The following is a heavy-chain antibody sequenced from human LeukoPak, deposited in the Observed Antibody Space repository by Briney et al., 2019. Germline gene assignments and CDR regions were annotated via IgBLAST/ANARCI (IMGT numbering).Heavy chain of an antibody. CDR3: AKVGRVGRSLNKWAVDAFDI. V-gene: IGHV3-43*01. J-gene: IGHJ3*02. D-gene: IGHD1-26*01. CDR1: GVTFDDYT. CDR2: ISVDVGST. Sequence: GTPRLSCAASGVTFDDYTMHSGSHAPGKSVEWVSLISVDVGSTYYADSVKGRFTIYRDNSKTSLYLQMNRLRTEDTVLYYYAKVGRVGRSLNKWAVDAFDIGGQGTMVTVSS.